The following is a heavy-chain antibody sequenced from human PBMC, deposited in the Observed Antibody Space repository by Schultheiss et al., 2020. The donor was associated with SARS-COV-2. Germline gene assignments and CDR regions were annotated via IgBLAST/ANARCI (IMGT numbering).Heavy chain of an antibody. V-gene: IGHV3-48*01. J-gene: IGHJ1*01. CDR3: ARDNRGVGATMGEYFQH. CDR1: GFTFSSYS. CDR2: ISSSSSTI. D-gene: IGHD1-26*01. Sequence: GGSLRLSCAASGFTFSSYSMNWVRQAPGKGLEWVSYISSSSSTIYYADSVKGRFTISRDNAKNSLYLQMNSLRAEDTAVYYCARDNRGVGATMGEYFQHWGQGTLVTVSS.